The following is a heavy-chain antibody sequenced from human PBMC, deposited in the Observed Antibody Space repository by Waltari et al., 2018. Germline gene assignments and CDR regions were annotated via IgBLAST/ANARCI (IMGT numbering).Heavy chain of an antibody. V-gene: IGHV3-33*06. Sequence: QVQLVESGGGVVQPGRSLRLSCAASGFTFSSYGMHWVRQAPGKGLEWVAVIWYDGSNKYYADSVKGRFTISRDNSKNTLYLQMNSLRAEDTAVYYCAKNRIAAAGRHAFDIWGQGTMVTVSS. J-gene: IGHJ3*02. CDR2: IWYDGSNK. CDR3: AKNRIAAAGRHAFDI. D-gene: IGHD6-13*01. CDR1: GFTFSSYG.